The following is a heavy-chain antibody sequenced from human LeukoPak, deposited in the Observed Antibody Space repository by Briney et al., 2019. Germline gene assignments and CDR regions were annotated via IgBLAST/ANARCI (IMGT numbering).Heavy chain of an antibody. CDR3: ARVRVVPAAIATYYFDY. J-gene: IGHJ4*02. D-gene: IGHD2-2*02. CDR1: GGSISSGGYY. CDR2: IYYSGST. V-gene: IGHV4-31*03. Sequence: PSETLSLTCTVSGGSISSGGYYWSWIRQHPGKGLEWLGYIYYSGSTYYNPSLKSRVTISVDTSKNQFSLKLSSVTAADTAVYYCARVRVVPAAIATYYFDYWGQETLVTVSS.